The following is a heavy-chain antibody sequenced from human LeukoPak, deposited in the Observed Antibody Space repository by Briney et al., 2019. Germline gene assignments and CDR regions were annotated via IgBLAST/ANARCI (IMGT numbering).Heavy chain of an antibody. CDR3: ARRRWLHSSIFDY. V-gene: IGHV4-39*01. J-gene: IGHJ4*02. D-gene: IGHD5-24*01. Sequence: PSETLSLTCTVSGGSISSSSYYWGWIRQPPGKGLEWIGSIYYSGSTYYNPSLKSRVTISVDTSKNQFSLKLSSVTAADTAVYYCARRRWLHSSIFDYRGQGTLVTVSS. CDR2: IYYSGST. CDR1: GGSISSSSYY.